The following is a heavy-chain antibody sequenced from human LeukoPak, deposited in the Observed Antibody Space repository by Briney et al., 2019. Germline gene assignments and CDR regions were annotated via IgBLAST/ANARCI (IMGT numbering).Heavy chain of an antibody. CDR3: ARQVKGNWYAFGFDY. CDR2: IYYSGST. J-gene: IGHJ4*02. CDR1: GGSIRSSSYY. V-gene: IGHV4-39*01. D-gene: IGHD1-1*01. Sequence: SETLSLTCTVSGGSIRSSSYYWGWIRQPPGKGLEWIGSIYYSGSTYYNPSLESRVTISVDTSKNQFSLKLRSVTAADTAVYYCARQVKGNWYAFGFDYWGQGTLVSVSS.